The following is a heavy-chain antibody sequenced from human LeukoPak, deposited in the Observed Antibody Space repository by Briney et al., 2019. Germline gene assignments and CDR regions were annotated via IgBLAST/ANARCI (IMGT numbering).Heavy chain of an antibody. CDR3: ARGSSSSWRSPDWFDP. Sequence: PSETLSLTCAVYGGSFSGYYWGWIRQPPGKGLEWIGEINHSGSTNYNPSLKSRVTISVDTSKNQFSLKLSSVTAADTAVYYCARGSSSSWRSPDWFDPWGQGTLVTVSS. CDR1: GGSFSGYY. V-gene: IGHV4-34*01. D-gene: IGHD6-13*01. J-gene: IGHJ5*02. CDR2: INHSGST.